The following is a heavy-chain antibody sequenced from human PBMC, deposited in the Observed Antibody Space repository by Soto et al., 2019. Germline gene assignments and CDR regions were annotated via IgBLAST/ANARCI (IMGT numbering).Heavy chain of an antibody. D-gene: IGHD3-22*01. CDR3: ARAPKVIYYDSSGYYR. Sequence: GASVKVSCKASGYTFTSYGISWVRQAPGQGLEWMGWISAYNGNANYAQKLQGRVTMTTDTSTSTAYMELRSLRSDDTAVYYCARAPKVIYYDSSGYYRWGQGTLVTVSS. V-gene: IGHV1-18*01. J-gene: IGHJ4*02. CDR1: GYTFTSYG. CDR2: ISAYNGNA.